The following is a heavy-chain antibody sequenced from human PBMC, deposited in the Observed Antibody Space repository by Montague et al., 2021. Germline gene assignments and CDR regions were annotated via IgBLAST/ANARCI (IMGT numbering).Heavy chain of an antibody. CDR3: ARQGFYESGGFFI. Sequence: SETLSLTCSVSGDSINGWYWSWIRQPPGKGLEWIGSVFYSGATNYNPSLRSRVTKSADTSKNQVSLKVNSVTAADTAVYYCARQGFYESGGFFIWGLGTLVTVSS. CDR2: VFYSGAT. V-gene: IGHV4-59*01. CDR1: GDSINGWY. D-gene: IGHD3-22*01. J-gene: IGHJ4*02.